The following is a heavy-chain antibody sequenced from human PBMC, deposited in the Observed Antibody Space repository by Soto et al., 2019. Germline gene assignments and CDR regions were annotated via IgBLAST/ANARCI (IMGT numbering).Heavy chain of an antibody. J-gene: IGHJ4*02. CDR1: GYRFTNYW. Sequence: GESLKISCKGSGYRFTNYWIGWVRQMPGKGLEWMGIIYPGDSDTRYSPSFQGQVTITRDMSTSTAYMELSSLRSEDTAVYYCAAEAGVNPYHGLDYWGQGTLVTVSS. CDR2: IYPGDSDT. CDR3: AAEAGVNPYHGLDY. D-gene: IGHD2-2*01. V-gene: IGHV5-51*01.